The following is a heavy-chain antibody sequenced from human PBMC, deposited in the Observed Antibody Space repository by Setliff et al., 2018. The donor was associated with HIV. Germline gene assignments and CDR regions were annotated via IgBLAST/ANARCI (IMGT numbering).Heavy chain of an antibody. CDR2: IYYSGTT. Sequence: SETLSLTCTVSGVSIRSFNYYWSWIRQPQGKGLEWIGSIYYSGTTYYNPSLKSRVIVSVDTSKNQFSLKLTSVTAADTAVYYCAGQRRYDFWSGYYTNNWFDPWGQGTLGTVSS. CDR1: GVSIRSFNYY. V-gene: IGHV4-39*01. J-gene: IGHJ5*02. D-gene: IGHD3-3*01. CDR3: AGQRRYDFWSGYYTNNWFDP.